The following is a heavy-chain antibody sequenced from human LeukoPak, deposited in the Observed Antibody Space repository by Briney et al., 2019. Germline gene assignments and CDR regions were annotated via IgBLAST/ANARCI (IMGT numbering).Heavy chain of an antibody. CDR3: ARLAATKLRYYYYAMDV. J-gene: IGHJ6*02. Sequence: SETLSLTCTVSGGSISSYYWSWIRQPPGKGPEWIGYIYYSGSTNYNPSLKSRVTISVDTSKNQFSLKLSSVTAADTAVYYCARLAATKLRYYYYAMDVWGQGTTVTVPS. CDR2: IYYSGST. CDR1: GGSISSYY. V-gene: IGHV4-59*01. D-gene: IGHD4-23*01.